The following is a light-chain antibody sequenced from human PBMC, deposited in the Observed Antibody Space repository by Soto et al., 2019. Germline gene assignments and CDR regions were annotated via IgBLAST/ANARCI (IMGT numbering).Light chain of an antibody. CDR3: QQRSNWPRT. CDR2: DVS. V-gene: IGKV3-11*01. CDR1: QSVSSSY. Sequence: EIVMTQSPVTLSVSPGERVTLSCRASQSVSSSYLAWYQHKPGQAPRLLIYDVSNRATGIPARFSGSGSGTDFTLTISSLEPEDFAVYYCQQRSNWPRTFGQGTKVDIK. J-gene: IGKJ1*01.